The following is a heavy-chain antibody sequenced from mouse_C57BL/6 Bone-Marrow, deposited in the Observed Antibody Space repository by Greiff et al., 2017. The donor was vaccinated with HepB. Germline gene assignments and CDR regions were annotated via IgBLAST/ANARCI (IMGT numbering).Heavy chain of an antibody. Sequence: QVQLKESGAELARPGASVKLSCKASGYTFTSYGISWVKQRTGQGLEWIGEIYPRSGNTYYNEKFKGKATLTADKSSSTAYMELRSLTSEDSAVYFCARTGYSNFLDYWGQGTTLTVSS. CDR3: ARTGYSNFLDY. D-gene: IGHD2-5*01. J-gene: IGHJ2*01. CDR1: GYTFTSYG. V-gene: IGHV1-81*01. CDR2: IYPRSGNT.